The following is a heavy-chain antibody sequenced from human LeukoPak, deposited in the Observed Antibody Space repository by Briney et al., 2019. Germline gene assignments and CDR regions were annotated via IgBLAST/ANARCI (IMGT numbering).Heavy chain of an antibody. Sequence: GESLKISCKGSGYTFTSYWIGWVRQMPGKGLEWMGIIYPGDSGTRYSPSFQGQVTMSADKSINTAYLQWSSLKASDSAMYYCARGGFGESYYYYYMDVWGKGTTVTVSS. CDR2: IYPGDSGT. V-gene: IGHV5-51*01. CDR3: ARGGFGESYYYYYMDV. CDR1: GYTFTSYW. D-gene: IGHD3-10*01. J-gene: IGHJ6*03.